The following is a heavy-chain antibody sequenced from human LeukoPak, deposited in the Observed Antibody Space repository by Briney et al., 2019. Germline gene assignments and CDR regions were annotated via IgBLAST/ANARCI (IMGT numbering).Heavy chain of an antibody. CDR1: GFTFSSYS. CDR2: ISSSSSYT. D-gene: IGHD2-15*01. V-gene: IGHV3-21*01. Sequence: GGSLRLSCAASGFTFSSYSMNWVRQAAGKGLEWVSSISSSSSYTYYADSVKGRFTISRDNAKNSLYLQMNSLRAEDTAVYYCARDVCSGGSCYSFDYWGQGTLVTVSS. J-gene: IGHJ4*02. CDR3: ARDVCSGGSCYSFDY.